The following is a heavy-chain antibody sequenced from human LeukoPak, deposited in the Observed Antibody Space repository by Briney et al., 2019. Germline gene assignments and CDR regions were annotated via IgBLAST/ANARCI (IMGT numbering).Heavy chain of an antibody. Sequence: GGSLRLSCAASGFTFDDYGMSWVRQAPGKGLEWVSGINWNGGSTGYADSVKGRFTISRDNAKNSLYLQMNSLRAEDTAVYYCARDSSRNGYKSWFDPWGQGTLVIVSS. V-gene: IGHV3-20*04. J-gene: IGHJ5*02. D-gene: IGHD5-24*01. CDR3: ARDSSRNGYKSWFDP. CDR2: INWNGGST. CDR1: GFTFDDYG.